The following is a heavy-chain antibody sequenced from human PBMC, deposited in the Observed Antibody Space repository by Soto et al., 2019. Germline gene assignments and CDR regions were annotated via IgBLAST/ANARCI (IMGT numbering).Heavy chain of an antibody. Sequence: QVQLVQSGAEVKKPGSSVKVSCKASGGTFSSYAISWVRQAPGQGLEWMGGIIPIFGTANYAQKFQGRVTITXXEXTXXAYMELSSLRSEDTAVYYCASELRGADYYYYGMDVWGQGTTVTVSS. CDR3: ASELRGADYYYYGMDV. CDR2: IIPIFGTA. CDR1: GGTFSSYA. J-gene: IGHJ6*02. D-gene: IGHD3-10*01. V-gene: IGHV1-69*05.